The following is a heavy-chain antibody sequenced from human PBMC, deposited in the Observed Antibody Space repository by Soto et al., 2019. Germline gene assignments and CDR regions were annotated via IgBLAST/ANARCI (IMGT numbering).Heavy chain of an antibody. D-gene: IGHD1-1*01. CDR2: IYYSGST. Sequence: QVQLQESGPGLVKPSQTQSLTCTVSGGSISSGGYYWSWIRQHPGKGLEWIGYIYYSGSTYYNPSLKSRVTISVDTSKNQFSLKLSSVTAADTAVYYCAREERRGNWFDPWGQGTLVTVSS. V-gene: IGHV4-31*03. J-gene: IGHJ5*02. CDR1: GGSISSGGYY. CDR3: AREERRGNWFDP.